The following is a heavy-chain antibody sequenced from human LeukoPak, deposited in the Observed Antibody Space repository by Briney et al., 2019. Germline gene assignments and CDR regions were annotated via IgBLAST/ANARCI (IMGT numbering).Heavy chain of an antibody. CDR2: ISGSGDAT. CDR1: GFTFTNYA. J-gene: IGHJ4*02. D-gene: IGHD1-26*01. Sequence: PGGSLRLSCAASGFTFTNYAMSWVRQAPGKGLEWVSTISGSGDATYYADSVKGRFTISRDNSKNTLFLQVNSLRPDDTAVYYCARSSGTYHFDYWGQGTLVTVSS. V-gene: IGHV3-23*01. CDR3: ARSSGTYHFDY.